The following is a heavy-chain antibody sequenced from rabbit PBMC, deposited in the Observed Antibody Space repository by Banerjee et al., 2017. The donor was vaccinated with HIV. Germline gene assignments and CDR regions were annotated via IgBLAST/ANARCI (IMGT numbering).Heavy chain of an antibody. V-gene: IGHV1S45*01. CDR1: GFDFSSYG. Sequence: QEQLVESGGGLVQPGGSLKLSCKASGFDFSSYGVSWVRQAPGKGLEWIACIYAGSSGSTYYANWAKGRFTISKASSTTVTLQMTSLTAADTATYFCARGLLIGDLWGPGTLVTVS. CDR2: IYAGSSGST. J-gene: IGHJ4*01. CDR3: ARGLLIGDL. D-gene: IGHD4-2*01.